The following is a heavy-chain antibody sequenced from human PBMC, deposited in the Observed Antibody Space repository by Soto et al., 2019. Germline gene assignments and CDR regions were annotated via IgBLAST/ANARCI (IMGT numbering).Heavy chain of an antibody. V-gene: IGHV3-7*05. CDR3: ERFGFDAFWRYGMEV. CDR1: GFTFSSYG. CDR2: IKQDGSEK. Sequence: GGSLRLSCAPCGFTFSSYGMHWVRQAPGKGLEWWADIKQDGSEKYYVDSVKDRFTISRDNAKNSLYLKMNSLRAEDPAVYYCERFGFDAFWRYGMEVWGQGTTVTVSS. D-gene: IGHD3-3*01. J-gene: IGHJ6*02.